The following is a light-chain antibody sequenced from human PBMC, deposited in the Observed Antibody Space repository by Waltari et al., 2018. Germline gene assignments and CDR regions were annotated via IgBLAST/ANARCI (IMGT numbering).Light chain of an antibody. Sequence: XSVLTQPPSVSGXPGQRVTISCTGSSSNIXXGXDXHXYQQLPGTAPKLLIYGNSNRPSGVPDRFSGSKSGTSXSXAIPGLQAEDXADYYCQXYDSSLSGXXXGTGTKVTVL. J-gene: IGLJ1*01. V-gene: IGLV1-40*01. CDR1: SSNIXXGXD. CDR3: QXYDSSLSGXX. CDR2: GNS.